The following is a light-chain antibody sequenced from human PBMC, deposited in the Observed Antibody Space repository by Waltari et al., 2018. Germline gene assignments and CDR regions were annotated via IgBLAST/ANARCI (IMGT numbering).Light chain of an antibody. CDR3: ATWDNSLSSPWV. CDR1: SSNIGNNY. Sequence: QSVLTQPPSASGTPGQTVTISCSGSSSNIGNNYVFWYQHLPGTAPKLLIYRGDQRPAEVPDRLHGSEYDTAASLAIRGLRSEDEGDYYGATWDNSLSSPWVFGGGTKVTVL. V-gene: IGLV1-47*01. CDR2: RGD. J-gene: IGLJ3*02.